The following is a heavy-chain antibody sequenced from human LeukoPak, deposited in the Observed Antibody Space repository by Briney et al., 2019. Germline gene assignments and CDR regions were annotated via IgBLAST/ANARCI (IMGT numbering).Heavy chain of an antibody. CDR2: IYYSGST. CDR1: GGSISSYY. V-gene: IGHV4-59*01. D-gene: IGHD1-20*01. J-gene: IGHJ3*02. Sequence: TETLSLTCTVSGGSISSYYWSWIRQPPGKGLEWIGYIYYSGSTNYNPSLKSRVTISVDTSKNQFSLKLSSVTAADTAVYYCARVITGTYDAFDIWGQGTMVTVSS. CDR3: ARVITGTYDAFDI.